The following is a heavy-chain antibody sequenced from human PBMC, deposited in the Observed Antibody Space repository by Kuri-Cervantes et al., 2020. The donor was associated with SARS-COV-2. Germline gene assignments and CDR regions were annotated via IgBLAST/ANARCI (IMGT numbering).Heavy chain of an antibody. Sequence: SETLSLTCAVYGGSFSGYYWSWIRQPPGKGLEWIGEINHSGSTNYNPSLKSRVTISVDTSKNQFSLKLSSVTAADTAVYYCARSVGTIFGVVIVESRSYYGMDVWGQGTTVTVSS. V-gene: IGHV4-34*01. D-gene: IGHD3-3*01. CDR3: ARSVGTIFGVVIVESRSYYGMDV. CDR2: INHSGST. J-gene: IGHJ6*02. CDR1: GGSFSGYY.